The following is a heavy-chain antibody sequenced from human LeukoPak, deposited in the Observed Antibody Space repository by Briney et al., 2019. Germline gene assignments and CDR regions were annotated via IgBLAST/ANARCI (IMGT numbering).Heavy chain of an antibody. CDR1: GFTFDDYA. CDR2: ISWNSGSI. Sequence: PGGSLRLSCAASGFTFDDYAMHWVRQAPGKGLEWVSGISWNSGSIGYADSVKGRFTISRDNAKNSLYLQMNSLRAEDTAVYYCVRDWGYSNYGDYWGQGTLVTVSS. J-gene: IGHJ4*02. V-gene: IGHV3-9*01. D-gene: IGHD4-11*01. CDR3: VRDWGYSNYGDY.